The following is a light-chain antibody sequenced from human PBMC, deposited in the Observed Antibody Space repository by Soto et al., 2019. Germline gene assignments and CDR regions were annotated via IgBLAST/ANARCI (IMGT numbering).Light chain of an antibody. Sequence: QSALAQPASVSGSPGQSITISCTGTSSDVGGYNHVSWYQHSPGKAPKLILFAVSDRPSGVSHRFSGSKSGNTASLTISGLQADDEADYYCCSYTSLSTVVFGGGTKLTVL. V-gene: IGLV2-14*01. CDR3: CSYTSLSTVV. J-gene: IGLJ2*01. CDR1: SSDVGGYNH. CDR2: AVS.